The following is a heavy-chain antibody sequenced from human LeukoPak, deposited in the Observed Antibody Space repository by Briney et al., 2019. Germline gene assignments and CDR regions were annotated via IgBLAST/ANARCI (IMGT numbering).Heavy chain of an antibody. V-gene: IGHV1-69*13. Sequence: SVKVSCKASGGTFSSYAISWVRQAPGQGLEWMGGIIPIFGTANYAQKFQGRVTITADESTSTAYMGLSSLRSEGTAVYYCARGIAAAGLTTDVWGKGTTVTVSS. CDR3: ARGIAAAGLTTDV. J-gene: IGHJ6*04. CDR2: IIPIFGTA. CDR1: GGTFSSYA. D-gene: IGHD6-13*01.